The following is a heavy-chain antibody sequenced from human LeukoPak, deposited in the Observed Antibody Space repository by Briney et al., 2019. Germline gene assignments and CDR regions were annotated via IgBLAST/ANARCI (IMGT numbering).Heavy chain of an antibody. Sequence: ASVKVSCKASGYTFTGYYMHWVRQAPGKGLEWMGWINPNSGGTNYAQKFQGRVTMTRDTSISTAYMELSRLRSDDTAVYYCARGYSSGWGSWFDPWGQGTLVTVSS. J-gene: IGHJ5*02. CDR3: ARGYSSGWGSWFDP. CDR1: GYTFTGYY. CDR2: INPNSGGT. D-gene: IGHD6-19*01. V-gene: IGHV1-2*02.